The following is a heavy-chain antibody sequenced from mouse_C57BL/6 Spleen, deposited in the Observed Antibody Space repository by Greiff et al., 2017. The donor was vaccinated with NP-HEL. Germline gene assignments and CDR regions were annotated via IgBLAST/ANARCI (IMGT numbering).Heavy chain of an antibody. J-gene: IGHJ3*01. V-gene: IGHV1-82*01. CDR1: GYAFSSSW. CDR2: IYPGDGDT. D-gene: IGHD2-4*01. Sequence: VNVVESGPELVKPGASVKISCKASGYAFSSSWMNWVKQRPGKGLEWIGRIYPGDGDTNYNGKFKGKATLTADKSSSTAYMQLSSLTSEDSAVYFCARGDYDRTWFAYWGQGTLVTVSA. CDR3: ARGDYDRTWFAY.